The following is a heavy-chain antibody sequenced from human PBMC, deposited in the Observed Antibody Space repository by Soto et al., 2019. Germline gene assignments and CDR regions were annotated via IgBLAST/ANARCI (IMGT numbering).Heavy chain of an antibody. Sequence: QVQLQESGPGLVKPSQTLSLTCTVSGGSISSGDYYWRWTRQPPGKGLKWYGYIYYSGSTYYNPSLKSRVTISADTSKNQFALKLSSVTAADTAVYYCARVPCGGHCYSALSYYFDYWGQGTLVTASS. CDR3: ARVPCGGHCYSALSYYFDY. CDR1: GGSISSGDYY. D-gene: IGHD2-21*02. J-gene: IGHJ4*02. V-gene: IGHV4-30-4*01. CDR2: IYYSGST.